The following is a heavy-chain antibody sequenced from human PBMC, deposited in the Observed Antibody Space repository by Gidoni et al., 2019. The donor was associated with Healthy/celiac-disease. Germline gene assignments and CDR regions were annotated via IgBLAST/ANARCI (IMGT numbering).Heavy chain of an antibody. V-gene: IGHV3-21*01. J-gene: IGHJ6*02. CDR1: GFTFSSYS. D-gene: IGHD6-13*01. CDR3: ARDRGGYSSSWPEGDDYYYYGMDV. CDR2: ISSSISDI. Sequence: EVQLVESGGGLVKPGGSLRLSCAASGFTFSSYSMNWFRQAPGKGLEWGSSISSSISDIYYADSVKGRFTISRDNAKNSLYLQMNSLRAEDTAVYYCARDRGGYSSSWPEGDDYYYYGMDVWGQGTTVTVSS.